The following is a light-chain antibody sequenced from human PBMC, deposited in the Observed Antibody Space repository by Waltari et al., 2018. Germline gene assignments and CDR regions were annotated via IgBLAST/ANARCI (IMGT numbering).Light chain of an antibody. Sequence: DIQMTQSPSSLSASVGDRVTITCRASQSISSYLNWYQQKQGKAPNLLIYAAYSLQSGVPSRFSGSGSGTDFTLTISSLQPEDFATYYCQQSYSTPWTFGQGTKVEIK. CDR3: QQSYSTPWT. CDR1: QSISSY. V-gene: IGKV1-39*01. J-gene: IGKJ1*01. CDR2: AAY.